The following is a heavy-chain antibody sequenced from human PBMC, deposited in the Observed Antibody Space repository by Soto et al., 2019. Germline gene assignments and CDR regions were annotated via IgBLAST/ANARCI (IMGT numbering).Heavy chain of an antibody. CDR2: ISYDGSNK. CDR1: GFTFSSYG. V-gene: IGHV3-30*03. CDR3: ARDQGRFYAYYYYGMDV. Sequence: GGSLRLSCAASGFTFSSYGMHWVRQAPGKGLEWVAVISYDGSNKYYADSVKGRFTISRDNSKNTLYLQMNSLRAEDTAVYYCARDQGRFYAYYYYGMDVWGQGTTVTVSS. D-gene: IGHD3-3*01. J-gene: IGHJ6*02.